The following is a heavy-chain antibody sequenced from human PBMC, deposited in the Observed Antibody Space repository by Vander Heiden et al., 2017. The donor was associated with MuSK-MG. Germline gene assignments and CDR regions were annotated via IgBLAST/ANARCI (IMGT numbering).Heavy chain of an antibody. D-gene: IGHD3-3*01. J-gene: IGHJ6*03. CDR2: VSASGRGT. CDR1: GFTFSSYA. Sequence: EVKLLESGGGVVQPGGSLRLSCAASGFTFSSYAMSWVRHAPGRGLEWVSDVSASGRGTYYADSVKGRFTISRDNSKNTLYLEMNSLRAEDTAVYYCAKDRDDSYYYMDVWGLGTTVTVSS. V-gene: IGHV3-23*01. CDR3: AKDRDDSYYYMDV.